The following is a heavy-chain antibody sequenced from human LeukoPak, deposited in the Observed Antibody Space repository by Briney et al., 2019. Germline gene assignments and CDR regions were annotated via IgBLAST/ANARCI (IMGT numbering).Heavy chain of an antibody. J-gene: IGHJ6*03. Sequence: PGGSLRLSCAASGVTFSDSAMTWVRQVPVKGLEWVSSISSSGSYIYYADSVKGRFTISRDNAKNSLYLQMNSLRADDTAVYHCARGAGTIFGEYYYYMDVWGKGTAVTVS. CDR2: ISSSGSYI. V-gene: IGHV3-21*01. CDR1: GVTFSDSA. D-gene: IGHD3-3*01. CDR3: ARGAGTIFGEYYYYMDV.